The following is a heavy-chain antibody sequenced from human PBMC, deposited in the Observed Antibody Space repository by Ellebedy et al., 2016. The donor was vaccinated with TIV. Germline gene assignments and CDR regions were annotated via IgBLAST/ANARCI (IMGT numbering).Heavy chain of an antibody. CDR1: GGSISSYY. Sequence: MPSETLSLTCTVSGGSISSYYWSWIRQPPGKGLEWIVYIYYSGSTNYNPYLKSRVTISVDTSKNQFSLELSSVTAADTAVYYCASSTTVTTASYEYWGQGTLVTVSS. J-gene: IGHJ4*02. CDR2: IYYSGST. CDR3: ASSTTVTTASYEY. D-gene: IGHD4-11*01. V-gene: IGHV4-59*08.